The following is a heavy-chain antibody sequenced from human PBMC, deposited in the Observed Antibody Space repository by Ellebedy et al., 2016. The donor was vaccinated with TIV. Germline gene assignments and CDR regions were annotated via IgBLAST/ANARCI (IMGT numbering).Heavy chain of an antibody. J-gene: IGHJ6*02. CDR3: TTVADIVVVPAARVYYGMDV. CDR1: GFTFSNAW. D-gene: IGHD2-2*01. CDR2: IKSKTDGGTT. V-gene: IGHV3-15*01. Sequence: GESLKISXAASGFTFSNAWMSWVRQAPGKGLEWVGRIKSKTDGGTTDYAAPVKGRFTISRDDSKNTLYLQMNSLKTEDTAVYYCTTVADIVVVPAARVYYGMDVWGQGTTVTVSS.